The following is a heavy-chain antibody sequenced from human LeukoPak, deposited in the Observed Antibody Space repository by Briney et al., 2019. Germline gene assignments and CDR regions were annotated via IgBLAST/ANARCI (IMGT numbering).Heavy chain of an antibody. Sequence: PGGSLRLSCAASGFTFSSYAMSWVRQAPGKGLEWVSAISGSGGSTYYADSVKGRFTIPRDNPKNTRYLQRNSLRAEDTPVNYWTKDVAPPRYCSGGSCYLRGPIDYWGQGTLVTVSS. V-gene: IGHV3-23*01. CDR3: TKDVAPPRYCSGGSCYLRGPIDY. J-gene: IGHJ4*02. CDR2: ISGSGGST. D-gene: IGHD2-15*01. CDR1: GFTFSSYA.